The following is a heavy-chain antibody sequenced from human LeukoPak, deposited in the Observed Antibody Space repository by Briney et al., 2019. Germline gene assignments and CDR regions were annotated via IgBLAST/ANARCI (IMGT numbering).Heavy chain of an antibody. CDR2: ISGSGIST. CDR3: AKDTPRGCNYGYFDY. D-gene: IGHD5-18*01. J-gene: IGHJ4*02. V-gene: IGHV3-23*01. CDR1: GFTFSDYG. Sequence: PGGSLRLSCAAAGFTFSDYGMNWVRQAPGKGLEWVSGISGSGISTYYADSVKGRFTISRDNSKNTLYLQMNSLSVEDTAVYYCAKDTPRGCNYGYFDYWGQETLLTVSS.